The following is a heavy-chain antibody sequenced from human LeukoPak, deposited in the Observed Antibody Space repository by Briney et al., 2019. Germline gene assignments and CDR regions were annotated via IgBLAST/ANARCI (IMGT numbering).Heavy chain of an antibody. V-gene: IGHV3-23*01. CDR2: ISGSGGST. CDR1: GFTFSSYA. CDR3: AKSPYGPGYSRGLVFDY. J-gene: IGHJ4*02. D-gene: IGHD4-17*01. Sequence: PGRSLRLSCAASGFTFSSYAMSWVRQAPGKGLEWVSAISGSGGSTYYADSVKGRFTISRDNSKNTLYLQMNSLRAEDTAVYYCAKSPYGPGYSRGLVFDYWGQGTLVTVSS.